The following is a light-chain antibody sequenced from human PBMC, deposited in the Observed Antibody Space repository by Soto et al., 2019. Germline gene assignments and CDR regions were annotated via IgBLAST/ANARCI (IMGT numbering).Light chain of an antibody. CDR2: GAS. Sequence: DIQMTQSPSSLSASVGDRVTITCRASQDISTSLAWYQQRPEKAPKSLIYGASTLQSGVPSRFSGGGSGTDFTLTIYSLQPEDFATYYCQQYHTYPPTFGQGTRLEIK. CDR1: QDISTS. J-gene: IGKJ2*01. CDR3: QQYHTYPPT. V-gene: IGKV1D-16*01.